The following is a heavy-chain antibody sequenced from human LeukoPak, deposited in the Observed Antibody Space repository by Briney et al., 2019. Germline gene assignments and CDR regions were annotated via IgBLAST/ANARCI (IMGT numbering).Heavy chain of an antibody. CDR2: INTDGTVT. D-gene: IGHD6-19*01. V-gene: IGHV3-74*01. J-gene: IGHJ4*02. CDR3: ATKQWLAPPPDS. CDR1: GFTFSKYW. Sequence: PGGSLRLSCAASGFTFSKYWMLWVRQAPGKGLESVSRINTDGTVTTYADPVKGRFTASRDNADNTMFLQMNSVRDEDTAVYYCATKQWLAPPPDSWGQGTPVTVSS.